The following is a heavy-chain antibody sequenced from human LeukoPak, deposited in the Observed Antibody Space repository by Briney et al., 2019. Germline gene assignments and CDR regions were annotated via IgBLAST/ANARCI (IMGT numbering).Heavy chain of an antibody. CDR2: IYHSGST. CDR1: GYSISSGYY. Sequence: SETLSLTCAVSGYSISSGYYWGWIRQPPGKGLEWIGSIYHSGSTYYNPSLKGRVTISVDTSKNQFSLKLSSVTAADTAVYYCARQGPRIAVAVEIPFDYWGQGTLVTVSS. CDR3: ARQGPRIAVAVEIPFDY. D-gene: IGHD6-19*01. J-gene: IGHJ4*02. V-gene: IGHV4-38-2*01.